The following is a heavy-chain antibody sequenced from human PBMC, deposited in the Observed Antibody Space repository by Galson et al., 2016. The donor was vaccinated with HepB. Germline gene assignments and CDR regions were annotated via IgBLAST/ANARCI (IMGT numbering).Heavy chain of an antibody. V-gene: IGHV3-11*06. J-gene: IGHJ4*02. Sequence: SLRLSCAVSGFTFRDYYMTWIRRAPGKGLEWISYISGTSSYTKYADFVKGRFTMSRDNDKNSLFLQMNSLRAEDTAVYYCARALPYTVVPDYWGQGTLVTVST. CDR3: ARALPYTVVPDY. D-gene: IGHD2-2*02. CDR2: ISGTSSYT. CDR1: GFTFRDYY.